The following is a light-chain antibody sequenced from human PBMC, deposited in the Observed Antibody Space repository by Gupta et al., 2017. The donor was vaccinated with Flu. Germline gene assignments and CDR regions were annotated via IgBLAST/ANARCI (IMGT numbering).Light chain of an antibody. CDR1: SGDIGAYGY. CDR3: SSYAGDPFV. J-gene: IGLJ1*01. CDR2: EVN. V-gene: IGLV2-8*01. Sequence: QSALAQPPSASGSPGPSVTISCTGSSGDIGAYGYVFCYRQYPGEAPEIVIYEVNMRPSGVPDHLSGSKSGNTASLTISVLQDEDEGLYFCSSYAGDPFVFGAGTKVTVL.